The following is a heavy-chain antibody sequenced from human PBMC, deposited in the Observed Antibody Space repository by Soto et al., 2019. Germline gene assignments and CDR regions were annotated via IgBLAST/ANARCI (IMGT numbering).Heavy chain of an antibody. V-gene: IGHV3-30*18. CDR2: VAHDGSNI. Sequence: VQLVESGGGLVQPGGSLRLSCAASGFTFSDHFMDWVRQAPGKGLEWLAVVAHDGSNIYYADSVRGRFTISRDNSENTLYLEMNSLTVYDTAVFYCVKDRDRTGSFAYWGQGTLVTVSS. J-gene: IGHJ4*02. CDR3: VKDRDRTGSFAY. CDR1: GFTFSDHF. D-gene: IGHD2-21*02.